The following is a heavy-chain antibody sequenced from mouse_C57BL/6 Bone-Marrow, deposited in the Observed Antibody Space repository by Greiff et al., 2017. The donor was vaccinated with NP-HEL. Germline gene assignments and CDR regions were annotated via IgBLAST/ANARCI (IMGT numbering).Heavy chain of an antibody. CDR1: GYAFSSSW. CDR2: IYPGDGDT. CDR3: APETMVTTGGFAY. V-gene: IGHV1-82*01. D-gene: IGHD2-2*01. J-gene: IGHJ3*01. Sequence: VMLVESGPELVKPGASVKISCKASGYAFSSSWMNWVKQRPGKGLEWIGRIYPGDGDTNYNGKFKGKATLTADKSSSTAYMQLSSLTSEDSAVYFCAPETMVTTGGFAYWGQGTLVTVSA.